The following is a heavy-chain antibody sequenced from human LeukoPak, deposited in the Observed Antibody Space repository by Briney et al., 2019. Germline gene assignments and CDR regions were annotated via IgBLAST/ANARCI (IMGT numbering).Heavy chain of an antibody. J-gene: IGHJ1*01. CDR1: GFTFSSYW. CDR3: ARAPSEIGGYYPEYFRH. CDR2: VNTDGSKS. Sequence: GGSLRLSCAASGFTFSSYWMHWVRQAPGEGPVWVSRVNTDGSKSDYADSVKGRFTISRDNAKNTVSLQMNSLRAEDTGVYYCARAPSEIGGYYPEYFRHWGQGTLVTVSS. D-gene: IGHD3-22*01. V-gene: IGHV3-74*01.